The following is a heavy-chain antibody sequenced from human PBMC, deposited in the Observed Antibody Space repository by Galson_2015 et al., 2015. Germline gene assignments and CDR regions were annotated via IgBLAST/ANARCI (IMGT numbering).Heavy chain of an antibody. CDR3: ASEVGATTGFDY. D-gene: IGHD1-26*01. CDR1: GFTVSSNY. J-gene: IGHJ4*02. CDR2: IYSGGST. V-gene: IGHV3-53*01. Sequence: SLRLSCAASGFTVSSNYMSWVRQAPGKGLEWVSVIYSGGSTYYADSVKGRFTISRDNSKNTLYLQVNSLRAEDTAVYYCASEVGATTGFDYWGQGTLVTVSS.